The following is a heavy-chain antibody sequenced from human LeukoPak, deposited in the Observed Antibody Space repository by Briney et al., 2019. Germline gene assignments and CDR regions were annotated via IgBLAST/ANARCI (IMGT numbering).Heavy chain of an antibody. Sequence: PSETLSLTCTVSGGSISSSSYYWGWIRQPPGKGLEWIGSIYYSGSTYYNPSLKSRVTISVDTSKNQFSLKLSSVTAADTAVYYCARQNGLPDDAFDIWGQGTMVTVSS. CDR3: ARQNGLPDDAFDI. D-gene: IGHD2-8*01. V-gene: IGHV4-39*01. CDR1: GGSISSSSYY. CDR2: IYYSGST. J-gene: IGHJ3*02.